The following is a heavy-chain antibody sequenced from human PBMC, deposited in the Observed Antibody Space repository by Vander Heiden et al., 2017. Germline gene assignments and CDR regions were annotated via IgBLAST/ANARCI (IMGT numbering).Heavy chain of an antibody. D-gene: IGHD3-22*01. CDR1: GFTFSSYA. CDR3: AKSKPTFRYDSSGYYPSGYFDY. CDR2: ISGSGGRT. Sequence: EVQLLESGGGLVQPGGSLRLSCAASGFTFSSYAMSWVRQAPGKGVEWVSAISGSGGRTYYADSVKGRFTIARDNSKNTLYLQMNSLRAEDTAVYYCAKSKPTFRYDSSGYYPSGYFDYWGQGTLVTVSS. V-gene: IGHV3-23*01. J-gene: IGHJ4*02.